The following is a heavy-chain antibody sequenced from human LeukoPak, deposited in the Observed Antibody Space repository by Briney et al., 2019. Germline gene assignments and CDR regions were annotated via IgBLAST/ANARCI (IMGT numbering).Heavy chain of an antibody. CDR3: ARAVGSFDWLPLFDY. D-gene: IGHD3-9*01. CDR2: IYTSGTI. Sequence: SETLSLTCTVSGGSISSYYWSWIRQPAGTALEWIGRIYTSGTITYNPSLKSRVTMSVDTSKNQFSLKLSSVTAADTAVYYCARAVGSFDWLPLFDYWGQGTLVTVSS. V-gene: IGHV4-4*07. J-gene: IGHJ4*02. CDR1: GGSISSYY.